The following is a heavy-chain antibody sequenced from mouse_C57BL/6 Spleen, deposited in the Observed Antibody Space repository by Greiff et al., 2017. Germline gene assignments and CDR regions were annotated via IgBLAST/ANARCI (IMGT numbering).Heavy chain of an antibody. V-gene: IGHV1-80*01. D-gene: IGHD1-1*01. CDR1: GYAFSSYW. J-gene: IGHJ3*01. CDR3: ARLGYYGSSHQAWFAY. CDR2: IYPGDGDT. Sequence: VQVVESGAELVKPGASVKISCKASGYAFSSYWMNWVKQRPGKGLEWIGQIYPGDGDTNYNGKFKGKATLTADKSSSTAYMQLSSLTSEDSAVYFCARLGYYGSSHQAWFAYWGQGTLVTVSA.